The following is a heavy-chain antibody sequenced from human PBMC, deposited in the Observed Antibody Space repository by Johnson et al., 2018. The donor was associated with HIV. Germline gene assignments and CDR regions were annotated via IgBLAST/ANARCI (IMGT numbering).Heavy chain of an antibody. V-gene: IGHV3-66*01. CDR1: GFTVSSNY. J-gene: IGHJ3*02. Sequence: VLLVESGGGLVQPGGSLRLSCAASGFTVSSNYMSWVRQAPGKGLEWVSVIYSGGSTYSADSVKGRFTISRDNSKNTLYLQMNSLRAEDTAVYYCAREWELLGSAFDIWGQGTMVTVSS. CDR3: AREWELLGSAFDI. CDR2: IYSGGST. D-gene: IGHD1-26*01.